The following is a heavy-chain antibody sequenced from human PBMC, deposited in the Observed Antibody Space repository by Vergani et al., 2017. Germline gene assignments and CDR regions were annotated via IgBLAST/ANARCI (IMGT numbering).Heavy chain of an antibody. CDR2: ISYDGSNK. J-gene: IGHJ4*02. CDR3: ARDRDYDSSGYYLR. CDR1: GFTFSSYA. Sequence: VQLVESGGGVVQPGRSLRLSCAASGFTFSSYAMHWVRQAPGKGLEWVAVISYDGSNKYYADSVKGRFTISRDNSKNTLYLQMNSLRAEDTAVYYCARDRDYDSSGYYLRWGQGTLVTVSS. V-gene: IGHV3-30-3*01. D-gene: IGHD3-22*01.